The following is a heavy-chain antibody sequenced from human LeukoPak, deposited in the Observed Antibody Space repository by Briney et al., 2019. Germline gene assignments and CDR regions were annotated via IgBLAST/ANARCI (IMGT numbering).Heavy chain of an antibody. Sequence: SQTLSLTCAISGDTVSSNSAAWTCIRQSPSRGLEWLGRTYFRDKWYNDYADSVRSRITIRPDTSRNQFSLQLKSVTPEDTAVYYCVMSLAAAGATWFDLWGQGTLVTVSA. D-gene: IGHD1-14*01. CDR1: GDTVSSNSAA. V-gene: IGHV6-1*01. CDR2: TYFRDKWYN. CDR3: VMSLAAAGATWFDL. J-gene: IGHJ5*02.